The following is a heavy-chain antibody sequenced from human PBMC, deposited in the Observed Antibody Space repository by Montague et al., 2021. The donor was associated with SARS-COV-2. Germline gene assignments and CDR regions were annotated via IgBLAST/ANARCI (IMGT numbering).Heavy chain of an antibody. CDR1: GGSFSNYY. Sequence: SETLSLTCAISGGSFSNYYWSWICQPPGNGLEWIGEVHHSGTTISNPSVKSGVTISEATSKNQFYLRVNLVTVADADAYYCERGRRPVVVPGAGPAGRGFDVWGQGTTVTVSS. D-gene: IGHD2-21*02. V-gene: IGHV4-34*01. CDR2: VHHSGTT. J-gene: IGHJ3*01. CDR3: ERGRRPVVVPGAGPAGRGFDV.